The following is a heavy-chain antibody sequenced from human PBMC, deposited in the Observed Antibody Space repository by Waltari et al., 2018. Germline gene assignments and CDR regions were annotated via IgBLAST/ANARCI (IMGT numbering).Heavy chain of an antibody. J-gene: IGHJ4*02. V-gene: IGHV4-38-2*01. D-gene: IGHD5-18*01. CDR1: GYSISSDYY. Sequence: QVQLQESGPGLVKPSETLSLTCAVSGYSISSDYYWGWFRQPPGKGLEWIGSIYHSGSNYYNPSLRSRVTISVDTSKNQFSLKLSSVTAADTAVYYCARGARGYSYGWGQGTLVTVSS. CDR2: IYHSGSN. CDR3: ARGARGYSYG.